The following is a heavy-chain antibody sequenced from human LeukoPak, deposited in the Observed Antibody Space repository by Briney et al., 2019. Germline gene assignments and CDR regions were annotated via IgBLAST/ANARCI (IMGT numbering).Heavy chain of an antibody. J-gene: IGHJ3*02. Sequence: PGGSLRLSCAASGFTFSSYAMSWVRQAPGKGLEWVSAISGSGGSTYYADSVKGRFTISRDNSKNTLYLQMNSLRTEDTAVYYCAKHTPYYYDSSGYSIPGDAFDIWGQGTMVTVSS. CDR3: AKHTPYYYDSSGYSIPGDAFDI. V-gene: IGHV3-23*01. D-gene: IGHD3-22*01. CDR2: ISGSGGST. CDR1: GFTFSSYA.